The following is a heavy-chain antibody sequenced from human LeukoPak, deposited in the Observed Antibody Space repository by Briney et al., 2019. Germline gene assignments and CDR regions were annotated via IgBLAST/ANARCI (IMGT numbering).Heavy chain of an antibody. J-gene: IGHJ4*02. CDR2: ISGDGGST. Sequence: PGGSLRLSCAASGLTFDDYAMHWVRQAPGKGLEWVSLISGDGGSTYYADSVKGRFTISRDNSKNSLYLQMNSLRTEDTALYYCAKDIGVDGYSSGWYDYWGQGTLVTVSS. CDR1: GLTFDDYA. CDR3: AKDIGVDGYSSGWYDY. D-gene: IGHD6-19*01. V-gene: IGHV3-43*02.